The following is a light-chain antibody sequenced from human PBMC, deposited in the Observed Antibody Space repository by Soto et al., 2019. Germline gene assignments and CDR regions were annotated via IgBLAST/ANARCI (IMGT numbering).Light chain of an antibody. CDR1: QGISNY. CDR2: SAS. CDR3: QQYDSYSSGP. J-gene: IGKJ1*01. Sequence: DIQMTQSPSAMSASVGDTVTITCRASQGISNYLGWYQQKPGKVPKSLIYSASSLQSGVPSKFSGSGSGTEFTLTISNLQPDDFATYYCQQYDSYSSGPFGQGTKVDIK. V-gene: IGKV1-16*02.